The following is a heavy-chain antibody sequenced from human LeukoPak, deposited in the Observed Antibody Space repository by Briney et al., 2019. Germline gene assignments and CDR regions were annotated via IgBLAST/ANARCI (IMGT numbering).Heavy chain of an antibody. J-gene: IGHJ4*02. CDR1: GFTFSNHA. CDR3: ARDRPTGASRVFVVQ. Sequence: GGSLRLSCTASGFTFSNHAMTWVRQAPGKGLEWVSSMSSGGTYIYYADSVRGRFTISRDTAKNSLYLVMNSLRAEDTATYYCARDRPTGASRVFVVQWGQGTLVTVSS. CDR2: MSSGGTYI. V-gene: IGHV3-21*01. D-gene: IGHD2-15*01.